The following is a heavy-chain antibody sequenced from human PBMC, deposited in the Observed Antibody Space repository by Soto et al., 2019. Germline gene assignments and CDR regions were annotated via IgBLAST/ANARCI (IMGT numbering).Heavy chain of an antibody. CDR1: GYTFTGYY. V-gene: IGHV1-2*04. D-gene: IGHD6-19*01. J-gene: IGHJ6*02. CDR2: INPNSGGT. Sequence: ASVKVSCKASGYTFTGYYMHWVRQAPGQGLEWMGWINPNSGGTNYAQKFQGWVTMTRDTSISTAYMELSRLGSDDTAVYYCARDLYSSGAYYYGMDVWGQGTTVTVSS. CDR3: ARDLYSSGAYYYGMDV.